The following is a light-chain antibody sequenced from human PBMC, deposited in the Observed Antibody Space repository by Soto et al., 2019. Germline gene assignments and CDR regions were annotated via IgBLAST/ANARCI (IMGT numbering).Light chain of an antibody. J-gene: IGKJ1*01. Sequence: EKVMTQSPATLSMSPGERATLSCRASQSVSSYLAWYQQKPGQAPRLLIYGASTRATGIPARFSGSGSGTAFTLTISSLQSEDFAVYDCQQYNNWPSWTFGQGTKVEIK. CDR2: GAS. CDR1: QSVSSY. CDR3: QQYNNWPSWT. V-gene: IGKV3-15*01.